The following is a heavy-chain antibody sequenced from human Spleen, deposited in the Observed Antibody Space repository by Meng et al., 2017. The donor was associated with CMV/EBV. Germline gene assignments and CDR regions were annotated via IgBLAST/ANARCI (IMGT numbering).Heavy chain of an antibody. D-gene: IGHD3-3*01. J-gene: IGHJ4*02. CDR1: GYTFTGYY. CDR3: ARGSFLRTGVVSY. V-gene: IGHV1-8*02. CDR2: MNPNSGNT. Sequence: ASVKVSCKASGYTFTGYYMHWVRQATGQGLEWMGWMNPNSGNTGYAQKFQGRVTMTRNTSISTAYMELSSLRSEDTAVYYCARGSFLRTGVVSYWGQGTLVTVSS.